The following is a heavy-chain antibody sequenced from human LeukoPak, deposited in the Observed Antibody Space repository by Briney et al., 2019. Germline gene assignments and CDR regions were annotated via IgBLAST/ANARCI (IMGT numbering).Heavy chain of an antibody. V-gene: IGHV1-18*01. CDR1: GYTFTSYG. CDR3: ARVGGMGAAGTHFDY. D-gene: IGHD6-13*01. CDR2: ISAYNGNT. Sequence: SXXXSCXXSGYTFTSYGISWVRQAPGQGLEWMGWISAYNGNTNYAQKLQGRVTMTTDTSTSTAYMELRSLRSDDTAVYYCARVGGMGAAGTHFDYWGQGTLVTVSS. J-gene: IGHJ4*02.